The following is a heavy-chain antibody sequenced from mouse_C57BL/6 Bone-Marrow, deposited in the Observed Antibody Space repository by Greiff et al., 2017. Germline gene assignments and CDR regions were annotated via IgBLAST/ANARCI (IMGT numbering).Heavy chain of an antibody. CDR2: IYPGSGST. D-gene: IGHD1-1*01. CDR1: GYTFTSYW. V-gene: IGHV1-55*01. Sequence: QVQLQQPGAELVKPGASVKMSCKASGYTFTSYWITWVKQRPGQGLEWIGDIYPGSGSTNYNEKFKSKATLTVDTSSSTAYMQLSSLTSEASAVYYCATIYYYGSSYVNYWYFDVWGTGTTVTVSS. CDR3: ATIYYYGSSYVNYWYFDV. J-gene: IGHJ1*03.